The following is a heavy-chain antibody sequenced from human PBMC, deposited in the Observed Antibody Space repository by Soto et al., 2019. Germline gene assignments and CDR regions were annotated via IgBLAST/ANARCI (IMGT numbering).Heavy chain of an antibody. CDR3: ARVPVDTVMINWFDP. J-gene: IGHJ5*02. Sequence: PSETLSLTCTVSGDSVSSGNYYLNWIRQPPGKGLEWIGYIYYGGSTNYNPSLKSRVTISVDTSRNQFSLTLNSVTPADTAVYYCARVPVDTVMINWFDPWGQGILVTVSS. D-gene: IGHD5-18*01. V-gene: IGHV4-61*01. CDR2: IYYGGST. CDR1: GDSVSSGNYY.